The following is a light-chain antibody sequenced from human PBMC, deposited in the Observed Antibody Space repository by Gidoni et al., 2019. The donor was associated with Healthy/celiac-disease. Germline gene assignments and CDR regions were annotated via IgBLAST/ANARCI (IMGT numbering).Light chain of an antibody. V-gene: IGKV1-8*01. Sequence: AIRMTKSPSSFSASTGGRVTITCQASQGISSYLAWYQQKPGKAPKLLIYAASTLQSGVPSRFSGSGSGTDVTLTISCLQSEDFATYYWQQYYSYPPTFGQGTKVEIK. J-gene: IGKJ1*01. CDR3: QQYYSYPPT. CDR1: QGISSY. CDR2: AAS.